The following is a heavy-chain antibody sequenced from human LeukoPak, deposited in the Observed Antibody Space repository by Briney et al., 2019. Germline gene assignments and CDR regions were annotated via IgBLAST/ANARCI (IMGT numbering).Heavy chain of an antibody. J-gene: IGHJ4*02. CDR1: VYTFTGYY. D-gene: IGHD2-15*01. CDR2: INPNSGGT. CDR3: ATRDVVVAATEHDY. Sequence: ASVKVSCKASVYTFTGYYMHWVRQAPGHGLGWMGWINPNSGGTNYAQKFQGRVTMTRDTSISTAYMELSRLRSDDTAVYYCATRDVVVAATEHDYWGQGTLVTVSS. V-gene: IGHV1-2*02.